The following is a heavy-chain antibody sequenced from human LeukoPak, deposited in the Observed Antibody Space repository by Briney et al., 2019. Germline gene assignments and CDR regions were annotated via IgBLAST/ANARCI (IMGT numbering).Heavy chain of an antibody. D-gene: IGHD3-10*01. Sequence: GGSLRLSCVASGFSFSSYWMSWVRQAPGKGLEWVGNIRKDGSDKYYIDSVKGRFTISRDNAKNSLYVQMNSLRAEDTAVYYCVGGPGYWGQGTLVAVSS. J-gene: IGHJ4*02. CDR2: IRKDGSDK. CDR1: GFSFSSYW. CDR3: VGGPGY. V-gene: IGHV3-7*01.